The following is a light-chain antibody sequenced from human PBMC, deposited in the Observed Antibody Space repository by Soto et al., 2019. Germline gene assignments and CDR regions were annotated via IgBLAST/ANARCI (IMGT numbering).Light chain of an antibody. J-gene: IGKJ4*01. V-gene: IGKV1-33*01. CDR3: QQYDDLPLT. Sequence: DITMTQSPSSLSASVGDRVSITCHASQAIMFYLNWYQQKPGKAPKLLISGASNLEPGVPSRFTGSGSETMFTLTISSLQPEDFATYYCQQYDDLPLTFGGGTHVE. CDR2: GAS. CDR1: QAIMFY.